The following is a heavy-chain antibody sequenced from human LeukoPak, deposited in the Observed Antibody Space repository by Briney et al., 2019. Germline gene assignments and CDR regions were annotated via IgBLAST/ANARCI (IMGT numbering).Heavy chain of an antibody. V-gene: IGHV3-21*01. CDR2: ISSSSSYI. D-gene: IGHD3-10*01. CDR3: ARARSITMVRGVIGH. J-gene: IGHJ4*02. CDR1: GFTFSSYS. Sequence: PGGSLGLSCAASGFTFSSYSMNWVRQAPGKGLEWVSSISSSSSYIYYADSVKGRFTISRDNAKNSLYLQMNSLRAEDTAVYYCARARSITMVRGVIGHWGQGTLVTVSS.